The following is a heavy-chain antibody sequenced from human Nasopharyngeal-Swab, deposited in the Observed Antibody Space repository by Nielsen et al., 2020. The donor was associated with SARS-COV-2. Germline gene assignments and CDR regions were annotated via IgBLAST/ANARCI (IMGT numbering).Heavy chain of an antibody. J-gene: IGHJ6*03. V-gene: IGHV4-34*01. CDR1: GGSFSGYY. Sequence: SETLSLTCAVYGGSFSGYYWSWIRQPPGKGLEWIGEINHSGSTNYNPSLKSRVTISVDTSKNQFSLKLSSVTAADTAVYYCARGKEGVVPAALGMGFYYYYYMDVWGKGTTVTVSS. CDR2: INHSGST. CDR3: ARGKEGVVPAALGMGFYYYYYMDV. D-gene: IGHD2-2*01.